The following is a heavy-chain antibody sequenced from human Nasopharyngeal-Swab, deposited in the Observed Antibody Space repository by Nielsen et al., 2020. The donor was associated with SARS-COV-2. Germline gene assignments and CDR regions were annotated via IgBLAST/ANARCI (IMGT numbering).Heavy chain of an antibody. J-gene: IGHJ2*01. CDR2: LIENGVDT. D-gene: IGHD4-11*01. CDR1: GFTFSSHA. Sequence: GASLKISCVASGFTFSSHAMSWVRQAPGKGLEWVSGLIENGVDTYYAESVKGRFTVSRDNSRNTLYLQMNSLRAEDTAVYYCASRGAANDPSTRDLPYSRRTFDLWCRGTLVTVSS. V-gene: IGHV3-23*01. CDR3: ASRGAANDPSTRDLPYSRRTFDL.